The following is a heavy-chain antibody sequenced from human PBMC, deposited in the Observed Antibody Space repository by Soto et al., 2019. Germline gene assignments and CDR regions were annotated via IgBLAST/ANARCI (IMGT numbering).Heavy chain of an antibody. Sequence: PSETLSLTCTASGGSISSYYWSWIRQPPGKGLEWIGYIYYSGSTNYNPSLKSRVTISVDTSKNQFSLKLSSVTAADTAVYYCARHAYCGGDCYNPEYFQHWGQGTLVTVSS. V-gene: IGHV4-59*08. CDR2: IYYSGST. CDR3: ARHAYCGGDCYNPEYFQH. J-gene: IGHJ1*01. CDR1: GGSISSYY. D-gene: IGHD2-21*01.